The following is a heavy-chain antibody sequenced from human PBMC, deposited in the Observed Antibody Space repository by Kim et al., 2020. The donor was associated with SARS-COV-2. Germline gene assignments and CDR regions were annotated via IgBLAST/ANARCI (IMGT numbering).Heavy chain of an antibody. J-gene: IGHJ5*02. D-gene: IGHD2-2*01. CDR3: ARQVVPAASSGWFDP. V-gene: IGHV5-51*01. Sequence: PSVQGQVTISADKSISTAYLQWSSLKASDTAMYYCARQVVPAASSGWFDPWGQGTLVTVSS.